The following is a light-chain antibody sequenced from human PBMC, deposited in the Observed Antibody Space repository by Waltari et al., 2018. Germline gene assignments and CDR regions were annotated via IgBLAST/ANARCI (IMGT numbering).Light chain of an antibody. CDR1: NLERKL. CDR2: YDN. CDR3: QVWDANTDPGV. Sequence: SYVLTQPPSVSVAPGETARITCGGNNLERKLVHWYRQRPGQAPVVVISYDNDRAAGIPERFSGSNSGNTATLTISRVEAGDEADYYCQVWDANTDPGVFGTGTEVTVL. V-gene: IGLV3-21*01. J-gene: IGLJ1*01.